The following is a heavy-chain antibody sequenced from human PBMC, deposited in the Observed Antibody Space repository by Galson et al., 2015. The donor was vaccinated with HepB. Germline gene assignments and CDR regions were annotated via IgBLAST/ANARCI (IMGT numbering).Heavy chain of an antibody. CDR2: IIPIFGTA. D-gene: IGHD1-20*01. CDR3: ARDGLQYNWKEGDYYYMDV. J-gene: IGHJ6*03. V-gene: IGHV1-69*13. Sequence: SVKVSCKASGYTFTGYYMHWVRQAPGQGLEWMGGIIPIFGTANYAQKFQGRVTITADESTSTAYMELSSLRSEDTAVYYCARDGLQYNWKEGDYYYMDVWGKGTTVTVSS. CDR1: GYTFTGYY.